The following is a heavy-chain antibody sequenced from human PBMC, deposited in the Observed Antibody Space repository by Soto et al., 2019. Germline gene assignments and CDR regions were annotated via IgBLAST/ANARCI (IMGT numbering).Heavy chain of an antibody. V-gene: IGHV5-10-1*01. CDR2: IDPSDSYT. Sequence: GESLKISCKGSGYSFTSYWISWVRQMPGKGLEWMGRIDPSDSYTNYSPSFQGHVTISADKSISTAYLQWSSLKASDTAMYYCARSSSGSQFGYYGMDVWGQGTTVTVS. CDR3: ARSSSGSQFGYYGMDV. D-gene: IGHD3-22*01. J-gene: IGHJ6*02. CDR1: GYSFTSYW.